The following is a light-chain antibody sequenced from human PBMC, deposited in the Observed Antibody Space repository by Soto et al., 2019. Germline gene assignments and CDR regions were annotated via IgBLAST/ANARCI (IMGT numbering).Light chain of an antibody. CDR3: QRYNSYRT. Sequence: DTQMPPSPLTLSAPVGASVRITWRARPSISIWLAWYQQEPGKAPKILIYDASILESGVPSRFSGTGSGTEFTLTILSLKPDEFATYDRQRYNSYRTFGQGTKVDIK. CDR2: DAS. J-gene: IGKJ1*01. V-gene: IGKV1-5*01. CDR1: PSISIW.